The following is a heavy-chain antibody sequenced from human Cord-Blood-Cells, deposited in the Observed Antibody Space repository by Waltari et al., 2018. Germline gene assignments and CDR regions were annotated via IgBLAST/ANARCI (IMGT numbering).Heavy chain of an antibody. J-gene: IGHJ4*02. V-gene: IGHV4-39*01. CDR1: GGSISSSSYY. Sequence: QLQLQESGPGLVKPSETLSLTCTVSGGSISSSSYYCGWTRQPPGKGLEWIGSIYYSGSTYYNPSLKSRVTISVDTSKNQFSLKLSSVTAADTAVYYCARGAVAGTVFDYWGQGTLVTVSS. CDR2: IYYSGST. D-gene: IGHD6-19*01. CDR3: ARGAVAGTVFDY.